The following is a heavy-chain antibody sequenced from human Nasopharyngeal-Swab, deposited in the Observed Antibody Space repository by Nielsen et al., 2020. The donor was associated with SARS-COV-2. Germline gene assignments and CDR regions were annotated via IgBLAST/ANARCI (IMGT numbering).Heavy chain of an antibody. J-gene: IGHJ5*02. CDR3: AKDHYSGYDPNWFDP. V-gene: IGHV3-23*01. CDR1: GVTFSSYA. D-gene: IGHD5-12*01. Sequence: GGSLRLSCAASGVTFSSYAMSWVRQAPGKGLEWVSAISGSGGSTYYADSVKGRFTISRDNSKTTLYLQMNSLRAEDTAVYYCAKDHYSGYDPNWFDPWGQGTLVTVSS. CDR2: ISGSGGST.